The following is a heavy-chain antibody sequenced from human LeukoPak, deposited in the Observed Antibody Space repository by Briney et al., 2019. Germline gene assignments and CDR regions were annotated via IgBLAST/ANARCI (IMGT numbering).Heavy chain of an antibody. Sequence: SETLSLTCTVSGGSISSSSYYWGWIRQPPGKGLEWIGSIYYSGSTYYNPSLKSRVTISVDTSKNQFSLKLSSVTTADTAVYYCARRGYNYGPYFDYWGQGTLVTVSS. CDR2: IYYSGST. J-gene: IGHJ4*02. CDR1: GGSISSSSYY. V-gene: IGHV4-39*01. CDR3: ARRGYNYGPYFDY. D-gene: IGHD5-18*01.